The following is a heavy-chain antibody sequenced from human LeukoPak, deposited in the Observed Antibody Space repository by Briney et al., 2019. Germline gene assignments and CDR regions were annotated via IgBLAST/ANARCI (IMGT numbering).Heavy chain of an antibody. CDR2: IYYSGST. J-gene: IGHJ5*02. CDR1: GGSISSGGYY. V-gene: IGHV4-31*03. D-gene: IGHD1-26*01. Sequence: TASQTLSLTCTVSGGSISSGGYYWSWIRQHPGKGLEWIGYIYYSGSTYYNPSLKSRVTISVDTSKNQFSLKLSSVTAADTAVYYCARAVVVGATYDQNWFDPWGQGTLVTVSS. CDR3: ARAVVVGATYDQNWFDP.